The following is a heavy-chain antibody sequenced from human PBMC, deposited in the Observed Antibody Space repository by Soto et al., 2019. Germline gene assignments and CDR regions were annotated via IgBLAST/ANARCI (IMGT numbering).Heavy chain of an antibody. CDR2: IKSKGSGETT. Sequence: QLVESGGGLVTPGKSVRLSCVGSGFSFTAAWMNWVRRAPGTGLEWVGRIKSKGSGETTDYSASVKGRFTISRDDSNNTVYLQMNRLKTEDPGVYYWSKRRGPSGSFYYGFEVWGQGSTVTVTS. V-gene: IGHV3-15*07. D-gene: IGHD1-1*01. J-gene: IGHJ6*01. CDR1: GFSFTAAW. CDR3: SKRRGPSGSFYYGFEV.